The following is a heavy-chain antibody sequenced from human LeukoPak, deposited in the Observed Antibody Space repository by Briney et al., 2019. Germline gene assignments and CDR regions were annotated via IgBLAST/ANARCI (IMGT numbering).Heavy chain of an antibody. V-gene: IGHV3-30*03. CDR2: MSSDGSNK. CDR3: ARDISGSYSLDY. D-gene: IGHD1-26*01. CDR1: GFTFSNYA. Sequence: GGSLRLSCAASGFTFSNYAMSWVRQAPGKGLEWVAVMSSDGSNKYCADSVKGRFTNSRDNSKNTPYLQMNSLRTEDTAVYYCARDISGSYSLDYWGQGTLVTVSS. J-gene: IGHJ4*02.